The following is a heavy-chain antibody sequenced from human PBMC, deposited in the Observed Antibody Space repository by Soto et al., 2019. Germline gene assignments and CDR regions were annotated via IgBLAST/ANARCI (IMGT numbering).Heavy chain of an antibody. CDR3: ARSSFDY. V-gene: IGHV3-21*01. CDR2: ITSGSSYI. CDR1: VFNFSVYT. J-gene: IGHJ4*02. Sequence: WGSLLVSCATSVFNFSVYTMNWVRQAPGKGLEWVSSITSGSSYIYYADSVKGRFTISRDKAKNSLYLQINSLRAEDTAMYYCARSSFDYWGQGTLVTVSS.